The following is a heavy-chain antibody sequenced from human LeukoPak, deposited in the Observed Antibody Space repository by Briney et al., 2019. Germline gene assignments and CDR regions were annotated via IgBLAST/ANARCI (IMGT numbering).Heavy chain of an antibody. Sequence: GGALRLSCAASGFTFSSYGMHWVRQAPGKGLEWVAVIWYDGSNKYYADSVKGGFTISRDNSKNTLYLQMNSLRAEDTAVYYCAKGRMEHPRRHAFDIWGQGTMVTVSS. J-gene: IGHJ3*02. V-gene: IGHV3-33*06. CDR2: IWYDGSNK. D-gene: IGHD1/OR15-1a*01. CDR1: GFTFSSYG. CDR3: AKGRMEHPRRHAFDI.